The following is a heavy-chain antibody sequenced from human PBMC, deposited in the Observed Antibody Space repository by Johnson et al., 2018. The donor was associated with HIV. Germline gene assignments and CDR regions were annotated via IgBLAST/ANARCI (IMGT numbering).Heavy chain of an antibody. CDR3: ARYQQLVRDGAFDI. D-gene: IGHD6-13*01. CDR2: ISSSGGTT. Sequence: QVQLVESGGGVVQPGRSLRLSCAASGFNFNDNYMAWIRQAPGKGLEWVSYISSSGGTTHNADSVKGRFTISRNNAKNSLYLQMNSLRAEDTAVYYCARYQQLVRDGAFDIWGQGTMVTVSS. CDR1: GFNFNDNY. V-gene: IGHV3-11*04. J-gene: IGHJ3*02.